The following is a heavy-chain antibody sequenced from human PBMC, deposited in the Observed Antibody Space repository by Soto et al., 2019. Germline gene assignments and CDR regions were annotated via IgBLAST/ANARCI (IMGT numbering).Heavy chain of an antibody. J-gene: IGHJ6*02. CDR3: ARDRSKYCYGMDV. CDR2: IYYSGST. V-gene: IGHV4-31*03. Sequence: SETLSLTCTVSGGSISSGGYYWSWIRQHPGKGLEWIGYIYYSGSTYYNPSLKSRVTISVDTSKNQFSLKLSSVTAADTAVYYCARDRSKYCYGMDVWGQGTTVTVSS. CDR1: GGSISSGGYY.